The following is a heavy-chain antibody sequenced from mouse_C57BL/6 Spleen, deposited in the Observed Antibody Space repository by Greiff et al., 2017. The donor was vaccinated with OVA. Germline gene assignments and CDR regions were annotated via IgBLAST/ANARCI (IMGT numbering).Heavy chain of an antibody. D-gene: IGHD1-1*01. V-gene: IGHV1-50*01. CDR2: IDPSDSYT. Sequence: QVQLQQPGAELVKPGASVKLSCKASGYTFTSYWMQWVKQRPGQGLEWIGEIDPSDSYTNYNQKFKGKATLTVDTSSSTAYMQLSSLTSDDSAVYYCARRYYGSSSYFDYWGQGTTLTVSS. CDR1: GYTFTSYW. J-gene: IGHJ2*01. CDR3: ARRYYGSSSYFDY.